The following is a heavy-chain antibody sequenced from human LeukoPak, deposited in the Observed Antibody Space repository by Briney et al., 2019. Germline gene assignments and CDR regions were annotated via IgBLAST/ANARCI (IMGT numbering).Heavy chain of an antibody. D-gene: IGHD3-22*01. Sequence: GGSLRLSCAASGFTFSSYGMHWVRQAPGKGLEWVAVISYDGSNKYYADSVKGRFTISRDNSKNTLYLRMNSLRAEDTAVYYCRTYYYDGSGYSDAFDIWGQGTMVTVSS. CDR3: RTYYYDGSGYSDAFDI. CDR1: GFTFSSYG. J-gene: IGHJ3*02. CDR2: ISYDGSNK. V-gene: IGHV3-30*03.